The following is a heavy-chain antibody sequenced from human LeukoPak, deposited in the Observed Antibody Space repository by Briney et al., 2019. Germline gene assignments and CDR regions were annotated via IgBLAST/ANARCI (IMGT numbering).Heavy chain of an antibody. CDR1: GFTFNDAW. CDR2: ISGSGGST. J-gene: IGHJ4*02. D-gene: IGHD5-12*01. V-gene: IGHV3-23*01. Sequence: GGSLRLSCAASGFTFNDAWMNWVRQAPGKGLEWVSAISGSGGSTYYADSVKGRFTISRDNSKNTLYLQMNSLRAEDTAVYYCAKEFYFSGSSGYDFDYWGQGTLVTVPS. CDR3: AKEFYFSGSSGYDFDY.